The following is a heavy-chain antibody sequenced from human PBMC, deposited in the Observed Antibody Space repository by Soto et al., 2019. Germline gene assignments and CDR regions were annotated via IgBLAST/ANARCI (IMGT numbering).Heavy chain of an antibody. V-gene: IGHV4-4*07. CDR1: GGSISSYY. J-gene: IGHJ4*02. D-gene: IGHD5-12*01. CDR3: VRDGYKKEVGYFDY. CDR2: IYTSGST. Sequence: QVQLQESGPGLVKPSETLSLTCTVSGGSISSYYWSWIRQPAGKGLEWIGRIYTSGSTNYNPSLKSRVTMSVDTSKNQFSLKLSSVTAADTAVYYCVRDGYKKEVGYFDYWGQGTLVTVSS.